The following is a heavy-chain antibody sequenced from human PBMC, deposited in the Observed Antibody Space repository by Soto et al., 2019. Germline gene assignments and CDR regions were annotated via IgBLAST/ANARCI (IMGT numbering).Heavy chain of an antibody. D-gene: IGHD2-15*01. CDR3: ARRLSGSSAFDY. J-gene: IGHJ4*01. V-gene: IGHV4-31*03. Sequence: QVQLQESGPGLLKTSQTLSLTCSVSGGSISSVTYYWSWIRHRPGKGMEWIGYMYNSGTSSYSPSLKSRSVLSVDTSKNQFSLKLTSVTAADTATYFCARRLSGSSAFDYWGLGILVTVSS. CDR1: GGSISSVTYY. CDR2: MYNSGTS.